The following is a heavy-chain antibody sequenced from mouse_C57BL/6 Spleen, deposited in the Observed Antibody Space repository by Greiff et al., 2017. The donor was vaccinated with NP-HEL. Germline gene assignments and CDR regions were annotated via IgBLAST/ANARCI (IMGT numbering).Heavy chain of an antibody. CDR1: GYAFSSSW. Sequence: QVQLQQSGPELVKPGASVKISCKASGYAFSSSWMNWVKQRPGKGLEWIGRIYPGDGDTNYNGKFKGKATLTADKSSSTAYMQLSSLTSEDSAVYCCARHDSSGYEEGWLAYWGQGTLVTVSA. V-gene: IGHV1-82*01. CDR2: IYPGDGDT. D-gene: IGHD3-2*02. CDR3: ARHDSSGYEEGWLAY. J-gene: IGHJ3*01.